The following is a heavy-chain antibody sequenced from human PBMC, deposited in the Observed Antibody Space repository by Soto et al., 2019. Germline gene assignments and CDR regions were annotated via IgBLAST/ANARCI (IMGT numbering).Heavy chain of an antibody. Sequence: PSETLSLTCTVSGYSITSCFYWGWVRQCPGKGLEWIGSISYSAKTFYNPSLASRFSIAVDTSKNHFSLRLTSVTAADTALYYCTRGAGAPWVRFDSWGLGTLVTVSS. CDR2: ISYSAKT. CDR3: TRGAGAPWVRFDS. D-gene: IGHD3-22*01. V-gene: IGHV4-38-2*02. J-gene: IGHJ4*02. CDR1: GYSITSCFY.